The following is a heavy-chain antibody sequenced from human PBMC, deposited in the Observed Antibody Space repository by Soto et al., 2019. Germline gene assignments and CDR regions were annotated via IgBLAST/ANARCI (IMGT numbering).Heavy chain of an antibody. CDR3: AKYDLLAGTHDAFDI. CDR2: IYHSGST. D-gene: IGHD3-9*01. Sequence: PSETPSPTFPFSGCSLSGYYWSLVRPPPGKGLEWIGYIYHSGSTNYNPSLKSRVTISVDTSKNQFSLKLSYVTAADTAVYYCAKYDLLAGTHDAFDIWGQGTMVTVSS. V-gene: IGHV4-59*08. J-gene: IGHJ3*02. CDR1: GCSLSGYY.